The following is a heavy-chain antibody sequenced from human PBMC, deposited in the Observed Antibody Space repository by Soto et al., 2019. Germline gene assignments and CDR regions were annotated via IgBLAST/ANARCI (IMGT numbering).Heavy chain of an antibody. J-gene: IGHJ6*02. D-gene: IGHD2-21*02. CDR1: GYTFTGYY. CDR3: AREKCHRHRCYGMDV. CDR2: INPNSGGT. Sequence: QVQLVQSGAEVKKPGASVKVSCKASGYTFTGYYMHWVRQAPGQGLEWMGWINPNSGGTNYAQKFQGWVTMTRDTAISTAYLELSRLRSDHTAVYYCAREKCHRHRCYGMDVWGQGTTVTVSS. V-gene: IGHV1-2*04.